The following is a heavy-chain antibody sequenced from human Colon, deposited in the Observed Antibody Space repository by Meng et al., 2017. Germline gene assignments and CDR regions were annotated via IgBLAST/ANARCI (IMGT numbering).Heavy chain of an antibody. CDR3: AREDGSIGFTPAGQ. J-gene: IGHJ1*01. V-gene: IGHV4-4*02. CDR2: ISQSGSS. Sequence: QVHLEGCGPGLGNLSALPPLTCAVSGGSISSTNWWSWIRQPPGKGLEWIGEISQSGSSNYNPSLKSRVTMSLDKSKNHFFLNLSSVSAADTAVYYCAREDGSIGFTPAGQWGQGTLVTVSS. CDR1: GGSISSTNW. D-gene: IGHD1-26*01.